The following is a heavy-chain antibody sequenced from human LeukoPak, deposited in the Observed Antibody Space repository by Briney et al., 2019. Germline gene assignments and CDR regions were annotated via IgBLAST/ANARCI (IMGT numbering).Heavy chain of an antibody. CDR2: ISSSGSTI. V-gene: IGHV3-11*04. CDR3: TRVQRDYRIVGSNFDY. CDR1: GFTFSDYY. D-gene: IGHD1-26*01. Sequence: GGSLRLSCAASGFTFSDYYMSWIRQAPGKGLEWVSYISSSGSTIYYADSVKGRFTISRHNAKNSLYLQMNSLRAEDTAVYYCTRVQRDYRIVGSNFDYWGQGTLVTVSS. J-gene: IGHJ4*02.